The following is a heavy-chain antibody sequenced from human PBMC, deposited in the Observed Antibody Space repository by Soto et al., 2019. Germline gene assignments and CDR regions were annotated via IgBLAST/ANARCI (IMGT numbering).Heavy chain of an antibody. V-gene: IGHV3-11*06. D-gene: IGHD2-21*01. CDR1: GLNFGLSF. Sequence: GGALRLSCAASGLNFGLSFMIWIRQRPGKGLEWVSFISHNSDYTNYADSVRGRFTISRDNDKSSIYLQMNSLRADDTAVYYCANIPQGSLDYWDQGPLVTVSS. J-gene: IGHJ4*02. CDR3: ANIPQGSLDY. CDR2: ISHNSDYT.